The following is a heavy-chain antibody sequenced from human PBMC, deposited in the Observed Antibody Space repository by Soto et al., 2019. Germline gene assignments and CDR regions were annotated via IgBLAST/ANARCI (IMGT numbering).Heavy chain of an antibody. CDR2: IYHSGST. CDR3: ARMWAAAGFFVDY. Sequence: SETLSLTCAVSGGSISSGGYSWSWIRQPPGKGLEWIGYIYHSGSTYYNPSLKSRVTISVDRSKNQFSLKLSSVTAADTAVYYCARMWAAAGFFVDYWGQGTLVTVSS. J-gene: IGHJ4*02. V-gene: IGHV4-30-2*01. D-gene: IGHD6-13*01. CDR1: GGSISSGGYS.